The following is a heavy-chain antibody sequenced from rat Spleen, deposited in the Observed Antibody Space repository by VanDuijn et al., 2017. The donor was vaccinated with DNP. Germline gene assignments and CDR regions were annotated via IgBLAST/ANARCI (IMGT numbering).Heavy chain of an antibody. V-gene: IGHV5-31*01. CDR3: ARAGSRYAMDV. J-gene: IGHJ4*01. D-gene: IGHD1-7*01. Sequence: EVQLVESGGDLVQPGRSLKLSCVASGFTFSYYWMAWIRQVPGRGLEWIASITGGGGTYYADSVEGRFTISRDNVRNTLYLQMNSLRSEDTATYYCARAGSRYAMDVWGQGTSVTVSS. CDR2: ITGGGGT. CDR1: GFTFSYYW.